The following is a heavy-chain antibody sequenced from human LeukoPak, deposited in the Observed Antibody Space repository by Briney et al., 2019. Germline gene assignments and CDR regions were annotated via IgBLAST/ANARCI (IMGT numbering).Heavy chain of an antibody. CDR3: ARDGYENSFDY. D-gene: IGHD3-22*01. CDR1: GFTFSDYA. J-gene: IGHJ4*02. CDR2: ISYDGSNQ. V-gene: IGHV3-30*15. Sequence: GRSLRLSCAASGFTFSDYAMHWVRQAPGKGLEWLGVISYDGSNQYYADSVKGRFTISRDNSKDTLYLQMSSLRAEDTAVYYFARDGYENSFDYWGQGTLVTVS.